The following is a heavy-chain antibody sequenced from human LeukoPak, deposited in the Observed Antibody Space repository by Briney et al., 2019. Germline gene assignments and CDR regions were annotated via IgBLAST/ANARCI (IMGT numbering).Heavy chain of an antibody. D-gene: IGHD2-15*01. J-gene: IGHJ4*02. V-gene: IGHV4-38-2*02. CDR3: ARWQCSGGSCYYFDY. CDR2: INHSGST. Sequence: SETLSLTCSVSGYSISSGYYWSWIRQPPGKGLEWIGEINHSGSTNYNPSLKSRVTISVDTSKNQFSLKLSSVTAADTAVYYCARWQCSGGSCYYFDYWGQGTLVTVSS. CDR1: GYSISSGYY.